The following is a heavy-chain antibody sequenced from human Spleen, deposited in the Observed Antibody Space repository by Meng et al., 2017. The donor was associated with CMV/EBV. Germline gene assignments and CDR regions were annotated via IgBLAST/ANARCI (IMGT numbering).Heavy chain of an antibody. J-gene: IGHJ4*02. CDR3: ARETSYNFDY. CDR2: VNIDGTTT. CDR1: GFSFSSYW. V-gene: IGHV3-74*01. Sequence: GGSLRLSCAASGFSFSSYWMHWVRQAPGKGLVWVSCVNIDGTTTNYADSVKGRFTISRDSSKNTLYLQMNSLRAEDTAVYYCARETSYNFDYWGQGTLVTVSS.